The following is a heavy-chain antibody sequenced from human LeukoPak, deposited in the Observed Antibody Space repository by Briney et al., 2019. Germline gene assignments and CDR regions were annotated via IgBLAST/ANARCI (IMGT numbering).Heavy chain of an antibody. CDR3: ARGRPNYYFDY. D-gene: IGHD1-1*01. Sequence: GGSLRLSCAASGFTFSSYWMHWVRQAPGKGLVWVLRITSADSSTSYADSVKGRFTISRDNAKNTLYLQMNSLRAEDTAVYYCARGRPNYYFDYWGQGTLVTVSS. J-gene: IGHJ4*02. CDR2: ITSADSST. CDR1: GFTFSSYW. V-gene: IGHV3-74*01.